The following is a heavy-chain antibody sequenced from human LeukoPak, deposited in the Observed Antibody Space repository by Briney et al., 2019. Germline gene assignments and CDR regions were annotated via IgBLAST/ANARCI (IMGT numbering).Heavy chain of an antibody. D-gene: IGHD3-10*01. CDR3: GKDMARIYYYGSGEIDY. V-gene: IGHV3-30*18. CDR2: ISYDGSNK. CDR1: GFPFSRHG. Sequence: GGSLRLSCAASGFPFSRHGMHWVRQVPGKGLEWLAVISYDGSNKAYADSVKGRFTISRDNSNNTLHLQMNSLRAEDTTVYYCGKDMARIYYYGSGEIDYWGQGTLVTVSS. J-gene: IGHJ4*02.